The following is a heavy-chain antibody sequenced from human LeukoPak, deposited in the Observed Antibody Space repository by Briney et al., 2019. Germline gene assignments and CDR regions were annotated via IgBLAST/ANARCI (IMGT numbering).Heavy chain of an antibody. J-gene: IGHJ4*02. CDR3: ARGGLEPVDY. CDR2: INTDGSST. V-gene: IGHV3-74*01. Sequence: GGSLRLSCAASGFTFSTYWMHWVRQAPGKGLVWVSRINTDGSSTSYADSVKGRFTISRDNAKNTLYLQMNSLRADDTAVYYCARGGLEPVDYWGQGTLVTVSS. CDR1: GFTFSTYW. D-gene: IGHD1-1*01.